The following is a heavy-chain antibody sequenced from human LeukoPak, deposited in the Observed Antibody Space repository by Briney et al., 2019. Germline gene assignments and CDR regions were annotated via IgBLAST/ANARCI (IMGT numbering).Heavy chain of an antibody. V-gene: IGHV1-18*01. D-gene: IGHD3-9*01. J-gene: IGHJ6*02. CDR3: ARARLRYFDTYGMDV. Sequence: ASVKVSCKASGYTFTSYGISWVRQAPGQGLEWMGWISAYNGNTNYAQKLQGRVTMTTDTSTSTAYMELRNLRSDDTAVYYCARARLRYFDTYGMDVWGQGTTVTVSS. CDR2: ISAYNGNT. CDR1: GYTFTSYG.